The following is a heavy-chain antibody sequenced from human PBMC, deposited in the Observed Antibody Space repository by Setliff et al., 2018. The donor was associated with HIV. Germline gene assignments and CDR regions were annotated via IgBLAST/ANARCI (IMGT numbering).Heavy chain of an antibody. CDR3: ARYSSSWHTFDY. V-gene: IGHV3-11*04. D-gene: IGHD6-13*01. CDR2: ISSSGSRI. J-gene: IGHJ4*02. CDR1: GFTFSDYY. Sequence: GGSLRLSCAGSGFTFSDYYMTWIRQAPGRGLEWIAYISSSGSRISYADSVKGRFTVSRDNARNSLYLQMNSLTHEDTAVYHCARYSSSWHTFDYWGQGALVTVSS.